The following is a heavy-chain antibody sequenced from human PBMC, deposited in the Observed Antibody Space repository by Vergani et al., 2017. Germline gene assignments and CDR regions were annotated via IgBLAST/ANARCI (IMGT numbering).Heavy chain of an antibody. CDR1: GGTFSSYA. V-gene: IGHV1-69*01. J-gene: IGHJ5*02. CDR2: IIPIFGTA. CDR3: ARDYCSSTSCYTRWFDP. D-gene: IGHD2-2*02. Sequence: QVQLVQSGAEVKKPGSSVKVSCKASGGTFSSYAISWVRQAPGQGLEWMGGIIPIFGTANYAQKFQGRVTITADESTSTAYMELGSLRSEDTAVYYCARDYCSSTSCYTRWFDPWGQGTLVTVSS.